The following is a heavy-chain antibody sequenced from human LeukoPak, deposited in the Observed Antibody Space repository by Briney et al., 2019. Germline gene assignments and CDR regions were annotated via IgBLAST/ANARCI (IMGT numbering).Heavy chain of an antibody. CDR1: GFTFGNYA. CDR3: AKTTAGYSSGRYPGWPVDY. V-gene: IGHV3-23*01. D-gene: IGHD6-19*01. Sequence: GGSLRLSCAASGFTFGNYAFSWVRRAPGRGLEWVSIVGDNTDTHYADSVKGRFTISSDNSENTVYLQMNSLRADDTAVYYCAKTTAGYSSGRYPGWPVDYWGQGTLVTVSS. J-gene: IGHJ4*02. CDR2: VGDNTDT.